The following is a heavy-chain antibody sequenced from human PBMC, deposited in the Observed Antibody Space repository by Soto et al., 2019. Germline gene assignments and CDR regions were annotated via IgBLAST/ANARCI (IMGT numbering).Heavy chain of an antibody. V-gene: IGHV3-30*03. CDR3: ARERNPRTQFDY. Sequence: GGSLRLSCAVSGFTFSDYGMHWVRQAPGKGLEWVAVMSYAGTYKYYADSVKGRFTISRDLSGNTLFLQMNSLRLEDTAVYFCARERNPRTQFDYWCQGTLVTAPQ. CDR1: GFTFSDYG. CDR2: MSYAGTYK. J-gene: IGHJ4*02.